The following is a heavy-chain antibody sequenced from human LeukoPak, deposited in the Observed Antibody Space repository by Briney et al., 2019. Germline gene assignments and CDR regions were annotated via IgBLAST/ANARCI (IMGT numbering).Heavy chain of an antibody. CDR1: GFSFSNYW. CDR3: ESDRFSSGDF. J-gene: IGHJ4*02. Sequence: GGSLRLSCVASGFSFSNYWMSWVRQAPGKGLEWVANIKQGGSQKNYVDSVKGRFTISRDNAKNSLYLQMNSLRAEDTAVYYCESDRFSSGDFWGQGTLVAVSS. V-gene: IGHV3-7*01. D-gene: IGHD6-19*01. CDR2: IKQGGSQK.